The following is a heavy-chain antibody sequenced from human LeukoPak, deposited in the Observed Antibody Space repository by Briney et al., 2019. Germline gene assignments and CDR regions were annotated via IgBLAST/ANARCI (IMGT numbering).Heavy chain of an antibody. V-gene: IGHV3-21*04. D-gene: IGHD4-17*01. CDR2: ISRSSGVT. J-gene: IGHJ5*02. Sequence: PGGSLRLSCAASGFTFSSYGMSWVRQAPGKGLEWVSSISRSSGVTHYADSVKGRFTISRDNAKNSLYLQMNSLRAEDTAVYYCARGSNDYGDYSPGWFDPWGQGTLVTVSS. CDR3: ARGSNDYGDYSPGWFDP. CDR1: GFTFSSYG.